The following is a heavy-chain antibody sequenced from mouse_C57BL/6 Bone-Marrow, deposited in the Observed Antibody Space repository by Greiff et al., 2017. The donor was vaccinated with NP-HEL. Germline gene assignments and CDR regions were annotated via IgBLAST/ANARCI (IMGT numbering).Heavy chain of an antibody. V-gene: IGHV1-76*01. CDR3: ARWRRGFAY. CDR2: IYPGSGNT. J-gene: IGHJ3*01. Sequence: VQLQESGAELVRPGASVKLSCKASGYTFTDYYINWVKQRPGQGLEWIARIYPGSGNTYYNEKFKGKATLTAEKSSSTAYMQLSSLTSEDSAVYFCARWRRGFAYWGQGTLVTVSA. CDR1: GYTFTDYY.